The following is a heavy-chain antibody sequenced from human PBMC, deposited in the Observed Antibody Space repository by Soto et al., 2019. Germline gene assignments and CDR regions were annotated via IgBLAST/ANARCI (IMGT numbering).Heavy chain of an antibody. D-gene: IGHD3-16*01. CDR1: GGSISSYY. CDR3: ARLWGWSVDY. Sequence: QVQLQESGPGLVKPSETLSLTCTVSGGSISSYYWSWIRQPPGKGLEWIGYIYYSGSTNYNPSLKSLVTISVETTKNHFSLKLSSVTAADTAVYYCARLWGWSVDYGGQGTLVTVSS. V-gene: IGHV4-59*08. J-gene: IGHJ4*02. CDR2: IYYSGST.